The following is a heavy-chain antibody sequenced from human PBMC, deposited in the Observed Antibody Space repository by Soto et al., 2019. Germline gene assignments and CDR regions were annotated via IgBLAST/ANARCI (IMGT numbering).Heavy chain of an antibody. V-gene: IGHV5-51*01. J-gene: IGHJ2*01. CDR1: GYSFTSYW. D-gene: IGHD2-21*02. Sequence: PGESLKLSCKGSGYSFTSYWIGWVRQMPAKGLEWMGIIYPGDSDTRYSPSFQGQVTISADKSISTAYLQWGSLKASDTAIYYCARRSGGDLNWYFDLWGRGTRVTVPS. CDR2: IYPGDSDT. CDR3: ARRSGGDLNWYFDL.